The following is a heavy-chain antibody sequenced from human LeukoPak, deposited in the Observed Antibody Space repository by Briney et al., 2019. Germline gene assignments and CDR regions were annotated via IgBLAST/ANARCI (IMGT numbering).Heavy chain of an antibody. CDR3: ARGRGGHYYGSGTD. CDR2: IYHSGST. D-gene: IGHD3-10*01. V-gene: IGHV4-30-2*01. Sequence: PSETLSLTCTVSGGSISSGGYYWSWIRQPPGKGLEWIGYIYHSGSTYYNPSLKSRVTISVDTSKNQFSLKLSSVTAADTAVYYCARGRGGHYYGSGTDWGQGTLVTVSS. CDR1: GGSISSGGYY. J-gene: IGHJ4*02.